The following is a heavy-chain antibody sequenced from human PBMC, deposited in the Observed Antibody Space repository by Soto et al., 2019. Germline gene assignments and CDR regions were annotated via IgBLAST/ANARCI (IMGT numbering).Heavy chain of an antibody. CDR3: ARDRIMITFGGVIVILKAPHYYYMDV. J-gene: IGHJ6*03. V-gene: IGHV1-18*01. CDR1: GYTFTSYG. Sequence: ASVKVSCKASGYTFTSYGISWVRQAPGQGLEWMGWISAYNGNTNYAQKLQGRVAMTTDTSTSTAYMELRSLRSDDTAVYYCARDRIMITFGGVIVILKAPHYYYMDVWGKGTTVTVSS. CDR2: ISAYNGNT. D-gene: IGHD3-16*02.